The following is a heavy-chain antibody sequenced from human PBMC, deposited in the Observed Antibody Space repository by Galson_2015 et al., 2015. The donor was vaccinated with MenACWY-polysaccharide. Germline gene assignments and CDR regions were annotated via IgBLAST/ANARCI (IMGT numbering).Heavy chain of an antibody. CDR2: INADGSAT. J-gene: IGHJ4*02. V-gene: IGHV3-74*01. CDR1: GFSFSTYW. CDR3: TKAGQWTPNSGAYFDY. D-gene: IGHD4-23*01. Sequence: SLRLSCAASGFSFSTYWMHWVRHAPGKGLVWVSRINADGSATDYADSVRGRFTISRDNAKNTLYLEMNSLRAEDTAVYYCTKAGQWTPNSGAYFDYWGQGTLVTVS.